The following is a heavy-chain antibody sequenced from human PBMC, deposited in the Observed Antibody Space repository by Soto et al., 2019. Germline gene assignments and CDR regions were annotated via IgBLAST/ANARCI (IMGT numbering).Heavy chain of an antibody. CDR3: ARAPTKYDFWSGYDY. Sequence: SETLSLTCTVSGGSISSSSYYWGWIRQPPGKGLEWIGSIHYSGSTYYNPSVKSRVTISEDTSKNQFSLKLSSVTAADTAVYYCARAPTKYDFWSGYDYWGQGTLVTVSS. CDR2: IHYSGST. J-gene: IGHJ4*02. D-gene: IGHD3-3*01. CDR1: GGSISSSSYY. V-gene: IGHV4-39*07.